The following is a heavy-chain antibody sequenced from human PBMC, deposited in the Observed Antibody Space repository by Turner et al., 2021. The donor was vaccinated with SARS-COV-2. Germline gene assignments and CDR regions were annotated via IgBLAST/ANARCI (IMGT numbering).Heavy chain of an antibody. Sequence: EVQLVESGGGLVQPGGSRRLSCVGSGFTFSRYWMGGVRQAPGKGLEWVANIKEDGTSKYYVDSVKGRFTTSRDNAENSVYLEMNSLRVEDTAVYYCARHGSWNYDSWGQGTLVTVSS. V-gene: IGHV3-7*01. CDR1: GFTFSRYW. J-gene: IGHJ5*01. D-gene: IGHD1-7*01. CDR2: IKEDGTSK. CDR3: ARHGSWNYDS.